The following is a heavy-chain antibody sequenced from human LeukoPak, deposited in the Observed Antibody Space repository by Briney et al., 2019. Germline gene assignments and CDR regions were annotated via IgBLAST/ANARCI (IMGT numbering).Heavy chain of an antibody. J-gene: IGHJ2*01. Sequence: VASVKVSCKASGYTFTGYYIQWVRQAPGQGLEWMGWINPNSGGTNYAQKFQGRVTMTRDTSISTAYMELSRLRSDDTAVYYCATPYYDFLTAHYVSGFDLWGRGTLVTVSS. CDR3: ATPYYDFLTAHYVSGFDL. V-gene: IGHV1-2*02. D-gene: IGHD3-9*01. CDR1: GYTFTGYY. CDR2: INPNSGGT.